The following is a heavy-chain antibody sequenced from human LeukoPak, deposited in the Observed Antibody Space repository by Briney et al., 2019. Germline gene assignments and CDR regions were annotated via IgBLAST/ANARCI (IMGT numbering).Heavy chain of an antibody. Sequence: EASVKVSRKASGYTFTSYGISWVRQAPGQGLEWMGWISAYNGNTNYAQKLQGRVTMTTDTSTSTAYMELRSLRSDDTAVYYCARGGRVYCSSTSCYTDWFDPWGQGTLVTVSS. CDR1: GYTFTSYG. CDR3: ARGGRVYCSSTSCYTDWFDP. CDR2: ISAYNGNT. J-gene: IGHJ5*02. D-gene: IGHD2-2*02. V-gene: IGHV1-18*01.